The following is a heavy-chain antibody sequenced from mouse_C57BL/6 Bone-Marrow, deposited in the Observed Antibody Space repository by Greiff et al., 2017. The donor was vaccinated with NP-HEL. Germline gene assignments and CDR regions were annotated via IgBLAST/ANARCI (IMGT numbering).Heavy chain of an antibody. CDR3: ARLPLVAY. V-gene: IGHV1-19*01. J-gene: IGHJ3*01. CDR1: GFTFTDYY. D-gene: IGHD5-5*01. Sequence: EVQLQQSGPVLVKPGASVKMSCTASGFTFTDYYMNWVKQSHGKGLEWIGVINPYNGGTSYNQKFTVKATLTVNKSSSTAYMELNSLTSEDSAVYYCARLPLVAYWGQGTLVTVSA. CDR2: INPYNGGT.